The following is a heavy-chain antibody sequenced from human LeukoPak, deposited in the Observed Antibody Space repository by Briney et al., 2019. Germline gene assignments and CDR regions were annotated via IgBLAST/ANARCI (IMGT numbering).Heavy chain of an antibody. CDR2: ISSSSSYI. D-gene: IGHD3-3*01. Sequence: PGGSLRLSCSASGFTFSSYSMYWVRQAPGKGLEWVSSISSSSSYIYYADSVKGRFTISRDNAKNSLYLKMNSLRAEDPAVYYCARARDFWSGYYTWFDHWGPGTLVTVSS. CDR1: GFTFSSYS. J-gene: IGHJ5*02. CDR3: ARARDFWSGYYTWFDH. V-gene: IGHV3-21*01.